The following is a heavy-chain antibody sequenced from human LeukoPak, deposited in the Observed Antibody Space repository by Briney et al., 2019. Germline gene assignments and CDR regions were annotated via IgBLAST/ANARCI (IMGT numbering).Heavy chain of an antibody. CDR1: GGTFSSYA. D-gene: IGHD6-13*01. J-gene: IGHJ6*03. CDR3: ARGGSSWLHYYYYMDV. V-gene: IGHV1-69*05. Sequence: SVKVSCKASGGTFSSYAISWVRQAPGQGLEWMGGIIPIFGTANYAQKFQGRVTITTDESTSTAYMELSSLRSEDTAVYYCARGGSSWLHYYYYMDVWGKGTTVTVSS. CDR2: IIPIFGTA.